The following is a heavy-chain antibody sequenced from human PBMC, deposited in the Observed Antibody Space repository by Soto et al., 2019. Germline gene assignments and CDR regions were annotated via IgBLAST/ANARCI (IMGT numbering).Heavy chain of an antibody. V-gene: IGHV1-69*01. CDR3: ARRYCTGGSCEFYDFDY. J-gene: IGHJ4*02. D-gene: IGHD2-15*01. CDR2: IIPMFGST. Sequence: QVQLVQSGAEVKKPGSSVKVSCKASGGTFSYYAITWVRQAPGQGLEWMGEIIPMFGSTNYAQKFQGRLTITADESTSTAYVELRSLTSDDTAVYYCARRYCTGGSCEFYDFDYWGQGTLVTVSS. CDR1: GGTFSYYA.